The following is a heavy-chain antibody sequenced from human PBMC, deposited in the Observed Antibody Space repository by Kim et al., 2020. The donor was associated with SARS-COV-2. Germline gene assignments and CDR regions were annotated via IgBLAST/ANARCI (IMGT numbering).Heavy chain of an antibody. CDR2: INSDGSST. CDR1: GFTFSSYW. Sequence: GGSLRLSCAASGFTFSSYWMHWVRQAPGKGLVWVSRINSDGSSTSYADSVKGRFTISRDNAKNTLYLQMNSLRAEDTAVYYCAREYTALMGAPILFDYWGQGTLVTVSS. V-gene: IGHV3-74*01. J-gene: IGHJ4*02. CDR3: AREYTALMGAPILFDY. D-gene: IGHD1-26*01.